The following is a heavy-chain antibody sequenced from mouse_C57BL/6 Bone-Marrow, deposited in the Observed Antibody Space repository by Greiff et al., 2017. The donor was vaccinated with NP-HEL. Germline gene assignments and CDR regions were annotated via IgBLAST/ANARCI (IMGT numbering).Heavy chain of an antibody. CDR1: GYTFTSYW. V-gene: IGHV1-59*01. J-gene: IGHJ1*03. D-gene: IGHD2-1*01. CDR3: ASPIYYYWYFDV. Sequence: QVQLQQPGAELVRPGTSVKLSCKASGYTFTSYWMHWVKQRPGQGLEWIGVIDPSDSYTNYNQKFKGKATLTVDTSSSTAYMQLSSLTSEDSAVDYCASPIYYYWYFDVWGTGTTVTVSS. CDR2: IDPSDSYT.